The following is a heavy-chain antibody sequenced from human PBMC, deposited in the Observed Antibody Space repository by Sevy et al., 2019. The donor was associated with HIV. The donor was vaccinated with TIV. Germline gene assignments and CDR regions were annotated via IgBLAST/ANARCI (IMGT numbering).Heavy chain of an antibody. CDR3: ARDLEFYDYGDYGPAFMPDY. J-gene: IGHJ4*02. CDR1: GFTFSTYG. Sequence: RSLRLSCAASGFTFSTYGMHWVRQAPGKGLEWVAVMWFDGSNTYYADSVKGRFTISRDIAKNTLHLQMNSLRAEDTAVYYCARDLEFYDYGDYGPAFMPDYWGQGTLVTVSS. V-gene: IGHV3-33*01. D-gene: IGHD4-17*01. CDR2: MWFDGSNT.